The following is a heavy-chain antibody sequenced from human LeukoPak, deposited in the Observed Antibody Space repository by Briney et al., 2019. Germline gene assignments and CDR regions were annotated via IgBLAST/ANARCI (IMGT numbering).Heavy chain of an antibody. D-gene: IGHD6-13*01. CDR3: AKAVGQQLPDILDY. CDR1: GFTFDDYA. V-gene: IGHV3-9*01. Sequence: PGRSLRLSCAASGFTFDDYAMHWVRQAPGKGLEWVSGISWNSGSIGYADSVKGRFTISRDNAKNSLYLQMNSLRAEDTALYYCAKAVGQQLPDILDYWGQGTLVTASS. J-gene: IGHJ4*02. CDR2: ISWNSGSI.